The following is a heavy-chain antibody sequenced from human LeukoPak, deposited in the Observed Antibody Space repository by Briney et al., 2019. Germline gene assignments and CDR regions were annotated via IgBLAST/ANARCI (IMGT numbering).Heavy chain of an antibody. CDR2: VSHSGSL. J-gene: IGHJ4*02. Sequence: PSETLSLTCTVSGGSISSSSYSWGWIRQPPGKGLEWIGSVSHSGSLNYDPSLKNRVTISVDTSKNQFSLKLSSVTAADTAVYYCWAIVTTIKLDFWGQGTLVTVSS. D-gene: IGHD5-12*01. CDR1: GGSISSSSYS. V-gene: IGHV4-39*01. CDR3: WAIVTTIKLDF.